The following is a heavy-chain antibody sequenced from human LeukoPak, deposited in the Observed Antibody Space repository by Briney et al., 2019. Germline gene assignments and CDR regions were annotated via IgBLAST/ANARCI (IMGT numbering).Heavy chain of an antibody. Sequence: PGGSLRLSCAASGFTVSSNYMSWVRQAPGKGLEWVSVIYSGGSTYYADSVKGRFTISRDNSKNTLYLQMNSLRVDDTAVYYCASQRRVDLGYAFNLWGQGTMVTVSS. D-gene: IGHD3-9*01. CDR3: ASQRRVDLGYAFNL. CDR1: GFTVSSNY. V-gene: IGHV3-66*04. J-gene: IGHJ3*01. CDR2: IYSGGST.